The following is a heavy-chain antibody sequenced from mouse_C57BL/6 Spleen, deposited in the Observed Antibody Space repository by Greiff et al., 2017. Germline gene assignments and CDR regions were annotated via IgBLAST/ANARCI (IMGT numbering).Heavy chain of an antibody. V-gene: IGHV1-82*01. CDR3: ARVATVVAKEEAWFAY. D-gene: IGHD1-1*01. CDR1: GYAFSSSW. Sequence: VKLVESGPELVKPGASVKISCKASGYAFSSSWMNWVKQRPGKGLEWIGRIYPGDGDTNYNGKFKGKATLTADKSSSTAYMKLSSLAAEDSAVYFCARVATVVAKEEAWFAYWGQGTLVTVSA. J-gene: IGHJ3*01. CDR2: IYPGDGDT.